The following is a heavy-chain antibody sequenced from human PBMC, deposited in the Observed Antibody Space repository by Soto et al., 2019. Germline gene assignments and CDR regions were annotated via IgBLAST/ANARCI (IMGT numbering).Heavy chain of an antibody. CDR1: GFAFSTYA. D-gene: IGHD6-25*01. V-gene: IGHV3-33*01. CDR3: VRAPAFDWYFDL. Sequence: QVQLVESGGGVVQPGRSLRLSCAASGFAFSTYAMHWVRQAPGKGLEWVTAIWFDGSNGYYADFVKGRFTISRDDPQNTLYLQMNSLSAEDTAVYYWVRAPAFDWYFDLWGRGTLVTVSS. CDR2: IWFDGSNG. J-gene: IGHJ2*01.